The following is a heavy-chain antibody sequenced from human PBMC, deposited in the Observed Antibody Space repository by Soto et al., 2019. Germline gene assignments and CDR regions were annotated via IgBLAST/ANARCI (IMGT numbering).Heavy chain of an antibody. V-gene: IGHV4-30-4*01. D-gene: IGHD6-6*01. CDR2: IYYSGST. CDR1: GGSISSGDYY. Sequence: QVQLQESGPGLVKPSQTLSLTCTVSGGSISSGDYYWSWIRQPPGKGLEWIGYIYYSGSTYYNPSLKSRVTISVDTSKNQFSLKLSFVTAADTAVYYCARGGPSSSPNYNWFDPWGQGTLVTVSS. CDR3: ARGGPSSSPNYNWFDP. J-gene: IGHJ5*02.